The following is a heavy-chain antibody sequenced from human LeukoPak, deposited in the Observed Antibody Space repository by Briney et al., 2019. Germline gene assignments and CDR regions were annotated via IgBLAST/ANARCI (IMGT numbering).Heavy chain of an antibody. Sequence: GSLRLSCAASGFTFSSYGMHWVRQAPGKGLEWVAFIRYDGSNKYYADSVKGRFTISRDNSKNTLYLQMDSLRAEDTAIYYCAKDQDSSGWYGAFAIWGQGTMVTVSS. V-gene: IGHV3-30*02. CDR2: IRYDGSNK. CDR3: AKDQDSSGWYGAFAI. CDR1: GFTFSSYG. J-gene: IGHJ3*02. D-gene: IGHD6-19*01.